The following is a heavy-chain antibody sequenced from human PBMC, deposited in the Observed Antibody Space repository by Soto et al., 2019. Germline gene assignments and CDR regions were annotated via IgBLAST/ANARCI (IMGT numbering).Heavy chain of an antibody. CDR1: GGTFSSYA. CDR2: IIPMSGTT. CDR3: ASRSGSYNWWFDL. D-gene: IGHD1-26*01. J-gene: IGHJ2*01. Sequence: QVQLVQSGAEVKKPGSSVKVSCKASGGTFSSYAVSWVRQAPGQGLEWMGGIIPMSGTTNYAQKFQGRVTIAADESTTTVHMELSSLSSEDTAVYYCASRSGSYNWWFDLWGRGTLVTVSS. V-gene: IGHV1-69*01.